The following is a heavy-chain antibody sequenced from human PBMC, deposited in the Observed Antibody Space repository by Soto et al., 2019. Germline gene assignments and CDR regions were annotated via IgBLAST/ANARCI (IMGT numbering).Heavy chain of an antibody. V-gene: IGHV2-5*02. CDR1: GFSLSSSGVG. Sequence: HITLKESGPTRVKPTQHLTLACTFSGFSLSSSGVGVGWIRQPPGKALEQLALIYWDYDKRYSPSLKSRFTMTNDTSKNQVVLTMTNMDPVDTATYYCAHRAGLQGNWDGGYFDFWGQGALVTVSS. CDR2: IYWDYDK. J-gene: IGHJ4*02. CDR3: AHRAGLQGNWDGGYFDF. D-gene: IGHD1-1*01.